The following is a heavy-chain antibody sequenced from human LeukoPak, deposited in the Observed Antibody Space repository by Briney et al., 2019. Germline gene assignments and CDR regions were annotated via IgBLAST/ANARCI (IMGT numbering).Heavy chain of an antibody. Sequence: PGGSLRLSCAASGFTVSRNYMSWVRQARGKGLECVSVIYSGGSTYYADSVKGRFTISRDNSKNTLYLQMNSLRAEDTAVYYCASLLTYSSGWSDYFDYWGQGTLVTVSS. D-gene: IGHD6-19*01. CDR2: IYSGGST. V-gene: IGHV3-53*01. CDR3: ASLLTYSSGWSDYFDY. J-gene: IGHJ4*02. CDR1: GFTVSRNY.